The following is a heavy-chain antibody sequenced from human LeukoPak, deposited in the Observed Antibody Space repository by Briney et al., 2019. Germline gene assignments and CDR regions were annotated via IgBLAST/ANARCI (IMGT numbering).Heavy chain of an antibody. CDR3: ARAVGPRGGNWFDP. CDR1: GFPFTVYY. V-gene: IGHV1-46*01. Sequence: ASVKVSCKASGFPFTVYYIYWVRQAPGQGLEWMGVVNPSSGSTTYSQKFQGRVTMTRDTSTSTVYMDLSSLRSEDTAVYYCARAVGPRGGNWFDPWGQGTLVTVSS. J-gene: IGHJ5*02. D-gene: IGHD1-26*01. CDR2: VNPSSGST.